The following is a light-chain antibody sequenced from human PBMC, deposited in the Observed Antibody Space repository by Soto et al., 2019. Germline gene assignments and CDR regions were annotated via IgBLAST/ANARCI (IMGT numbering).Light chain of an antibody. J-gene: IGKJ4*01. CDR3: QQYNNWPLT. Sequence: EVVMTQSPDTLSVSPGDGATLSCRASQNVHSDLAWYQQKPGQAPRLVIYDTSTRATDIPVRFTGGGSGTEFTLTINSLKSEDFAVYYCQQYNNWPLTFGGGTKVEIK. V-gene: IGKV3-15*01. CDR1: QNVHSD. CDR2: DTS.